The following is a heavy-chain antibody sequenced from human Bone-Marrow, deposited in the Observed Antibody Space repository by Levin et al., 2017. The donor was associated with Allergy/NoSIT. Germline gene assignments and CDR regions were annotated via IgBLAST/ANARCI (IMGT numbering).Heavy chain of an antibody. CDR3: ARGIDPAGPFDY. Sequence: PSETLSLTCSVSGVSIISNNHYWGWIRQSPGKGLEWIGSIYFSGSTYHTPSLKSRVSISVDTSNNQFSLKLSSVTAADTAVYYCARGIDPAGPFDYWGQGTLVTVSS. CDR1: GVSIISNNHY. J-gene: IGHJ4*02. V-gene: IGHV4-39*01. CDR2: IYFSGST. D-gene: IGHD6-13*01.